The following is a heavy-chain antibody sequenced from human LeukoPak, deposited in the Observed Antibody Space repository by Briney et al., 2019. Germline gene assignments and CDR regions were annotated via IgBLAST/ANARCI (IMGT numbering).Heavy chain of an antibody. CDR2: IYYSGST. J-gene: IGHJ4*02. Sequence: PSETLSLTCTVSGGSISSSSYYWGWIRQPPGKGLEWIGSIYYSGSTYYNPSLNSRVTISVDTSKNQFSLKLSSVTTADTAVYYCARMGAIAGASANPDYWGQGTLVSVSS. V-gene: IGHV4-39*07. CDR1: GGSISSSSYY. D-gene: IGHD4/OR15-4a*01. CDR3: ARMGAIAGASANPDY.